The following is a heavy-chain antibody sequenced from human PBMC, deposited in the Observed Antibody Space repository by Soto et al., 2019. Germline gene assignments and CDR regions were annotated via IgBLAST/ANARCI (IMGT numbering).Heavy chain of an antibody. D-gene: IGHD3-16*01. Sequence: GSLRLSCAASGFTFSSYIMNWVRQAPGKGLEWIGEINHSGSINYNPSLKSRVTISLDTSRNQLSLKLTSVTAADTAVYYCGKFGLIGGAGPHWGQGTLVTFP. CDR2: INHSGSI. CDR3: GKFGLIGGAGPH. J-gene: IGHJ4*02. V-gene: IGHV4-34*08. CDR1: GFTFSSYI.